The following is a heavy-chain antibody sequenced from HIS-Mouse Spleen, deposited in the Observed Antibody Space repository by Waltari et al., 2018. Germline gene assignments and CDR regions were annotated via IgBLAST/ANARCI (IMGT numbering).Heavy chain of an antibody. V-gene: IGHV3-66*01. CDR3: ARFKYSSSFDAFDI. J-gene: IGHJ3*02. Sequence: EVQLVESGGGLVQPGGSLRLSCAASGFTVSSNYMTWVRQAPGKGLEWVSVIYSGGSTYYADSVKGRFTISRDNSKNTLYLQMNSLRAEDTAVYYCARFKYSSSFDAFDIWGQGTMVTVSS. CDR1: GFTVSSNY. D-gene: IGHD6-6*01. CDR2: IYSGGST.